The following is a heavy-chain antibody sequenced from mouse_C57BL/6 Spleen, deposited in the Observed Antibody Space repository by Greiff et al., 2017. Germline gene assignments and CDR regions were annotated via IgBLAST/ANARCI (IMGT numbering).Heavy chain of an antibody. Sequence: VQLQQSGPELVKPGASVKMSCKASGYTFTDYNMHWVKQSHGTSLEWIGYINPYHGGSSYNQKFKGKATLTVNKSSSTAYMELRSLTSEDSAVYYCASGLRRGGYYAMDYWGQGTSVTVSS. CDR3: ASGLRRGGYYAMDY. D-gene: IGHD2-4*01. J-gene: IGHJ4*01. CDR1: GYTFTDYN. CDR2: INPYHGGS. V-gene: IGHV1-22*01.